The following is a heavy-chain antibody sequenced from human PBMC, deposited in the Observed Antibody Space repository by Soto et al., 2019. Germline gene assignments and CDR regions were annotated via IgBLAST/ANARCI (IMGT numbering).Heavy chain of an antibody. CDR3: ARGVVVVPAADFDY. Sequence: GGSLRLSCAASGFTFDDYAMHWVRQAPGKGLEWVSGISWNSGSIGYADSVKGRFTISRDNAKNSLYLQMNSLRAEDTALYYCARGVVVVPAADFDYWGQGTLVTVSS. CDR1: GFTFDDYA. CDR2: ISWNSGSI. V-gene: IGHV3-9*01. J-gene: IGHJ4*02. D-gene: IGHD2-2*01.